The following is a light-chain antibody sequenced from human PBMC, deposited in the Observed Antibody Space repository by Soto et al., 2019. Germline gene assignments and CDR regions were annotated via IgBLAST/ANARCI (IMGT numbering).Light chain of an antibody. Sequence: EIVLTQSPDTLSLSPGERATLSCRASQSVSSSYLAWYQQKPGQAPRLLIYGASSRATGIPDRFSGSGSGTDFTLTISRLEPEDFAVYYCQQYGSSPRTFGQGTKGDIK. CDR3: QQYGSSPRT. V-gene: IGKV3-20*01. J-gene: IGKJ1*01. CDR2: GAS. CDR1: QSVSSSY.